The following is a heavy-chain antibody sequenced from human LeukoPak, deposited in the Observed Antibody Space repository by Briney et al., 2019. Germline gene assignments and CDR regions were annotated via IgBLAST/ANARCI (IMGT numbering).Heavy chain of an antibody. CDR3: ARNGGIAAAGRGYYYYYYYMDV. J-gene: IGHJ6*03. CDR2: IIPIFGTA. CDR1: GGTFSSYA. D-gene: IGHD6-13*01. Sequence: SVKVSCKASGGTFSSYAISWVRQAPGQGLEWMGGIIPIFGTANYAQKFQGRVTITTDESTSTAYMELSSLRSEDTAVYYCARNGGIAAAGRGYYYYYYYMDVWGKGTTVTVSS. V-gene: IGHV1-69*05.